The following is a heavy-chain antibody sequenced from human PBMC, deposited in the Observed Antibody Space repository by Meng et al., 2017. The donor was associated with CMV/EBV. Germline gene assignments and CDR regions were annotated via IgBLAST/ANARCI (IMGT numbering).Heavy chain of an antibody. CDR1: GFTFSSYA. V-gene: IGHV3-21*01. J-gene: IGHJ6*02. Sequence: ETLSLTCAASGFTFSSYAMSWVRQAPGKGLEWVSSISSSSSYIYYADSVKGRFTISRDNAKNSLYLQMNSLRAEDTAVYYCAREEYSHGLEYYYYGMDVWGQGTTVTVSS. CDR3: AREEYSHGLEYYYYGMDV. CDR2: ISSSSSYI. D-gene: IGHD5-18*01.